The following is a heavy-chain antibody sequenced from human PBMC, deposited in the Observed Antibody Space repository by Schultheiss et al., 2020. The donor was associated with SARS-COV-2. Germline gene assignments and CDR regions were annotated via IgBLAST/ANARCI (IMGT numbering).Heavy chain of an antibody. J-gene: IGHJ4*02. CDR3: ARDGNMITFGEVIVMYYFDY. CDR2: INHSGST. Sequence: SQTLSLTCAVYGGSFSGYYWSWIRQPPGKGLEWIGEINHSGSTNYNPSLKSRVTISVDTSKNQFSLRLSSVTAADTAVYYCARDGNMITFGEVIVMYYFDYWGQGALVTVSS. D-gene: IGHD3-16*02. CDR1: GGSFSGYY. V-gene: IGHV4-34*01.